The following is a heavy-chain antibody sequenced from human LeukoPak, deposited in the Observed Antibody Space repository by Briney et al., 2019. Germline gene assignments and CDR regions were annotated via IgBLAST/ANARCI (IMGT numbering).Heavy chain of an antibody. J-gene: IGHJ4*02. CDR1: GYTFTSYG. Sequence: ASVKVSCKASGYTFTSYGISWVRQAPGQGLEWMGWISAYNGNTNYAQKLQGRVTMTTDTSTSTAYMELSSLRSEDTAVYYCARAYYYDSSGYYSLGDYWGQGTLVTVSS. V-gene: IGHV1-18*01. CDR3: ARAYYYDSSGYYSLGDY. CDR2: ISAYNGNT. D-gene: IGHD3-22*01.